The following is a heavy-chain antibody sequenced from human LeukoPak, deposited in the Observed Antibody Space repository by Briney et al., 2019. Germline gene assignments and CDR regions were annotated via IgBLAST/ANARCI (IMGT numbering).Heavy chain of an antibody. CDR1: GFSFNTYG. CDR2: IRYDGSNE. D-gene: IGHD3-3*01. Sequence: GGSLRLSCAASGFSFNTYGIHWVRQAPGKGLEWVAFIRYDGSNEYYADSVKGRFTISRDNSRNTVYVQMNSLRTEDTAVYYCAREPFWSGYYSNLHFDYWGQGTLVTVSS. J-gene: IGHJ4*02. V-gene: IGHV3-30*02. CDR3: AREPFWSGYYSNLHFDY.